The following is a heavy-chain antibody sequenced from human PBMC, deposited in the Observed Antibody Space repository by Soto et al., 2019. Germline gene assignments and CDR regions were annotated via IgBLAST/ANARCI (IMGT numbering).Heavy chain of an antibody. D-gene: IGHD3-16*02. J-gene: IGHJ3*01. CDR1: GFSLTTRGVG. CDR2: IYWDDDK. CDR3: AHIVVTYGGVVADDTFDV. Sequence: QITLMESGPTLVKPTETLTLTCTFSGFSLTTRGVGVGWIRQPPGKALEWLAVIYWDDDKRYSPSLKTRLVLHQDTPQNQVVLTMTNMDSVDTATYFCAHIVVTYGGVVADDTFDVWGQGTMVTVSS. V-gene: IGHV2-5*02.